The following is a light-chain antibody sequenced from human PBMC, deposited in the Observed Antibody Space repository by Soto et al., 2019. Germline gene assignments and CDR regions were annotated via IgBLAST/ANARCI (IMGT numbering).Light chain of an antibody. Sequence: DIQMTQSPSSLSASVGDRVTITCRSSQTITTYLTWYQQEPGNAPRLLNYAASSLQSGVPSRFSGSGSGTDFTLTISSLQPEDFASYYCQQSYSNPHTFGQGTKLEIK. CDR2: AAS. J-gene: IGKJ2*01. CDR3: QQSYSNPHT. V-gene: IGKV1-39*01. CDR1: QTITTY.